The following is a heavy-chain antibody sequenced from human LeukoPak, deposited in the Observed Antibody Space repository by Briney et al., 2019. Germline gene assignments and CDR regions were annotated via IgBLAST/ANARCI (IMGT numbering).Heavy chain of an antibody. CDR2: ISSSGSTI. J-gene: IGHJ4*02. D-gene: IGHD5-18*01. Sequence: RGSLRLSCAASGFTFSDYYMSWIRQAPGKGLEWVSYISSSGSTIYYADSVKGRFTISRDNAKNSLYLQMNNLRVEDTAVYYCARDQPIGYNYGYPFDNWGQGTLVTVSS. CDR3: ARDQPIGYNYGYPFDN. V-gene: IGHV3-11*04. CDR1: GFTFSDYY.